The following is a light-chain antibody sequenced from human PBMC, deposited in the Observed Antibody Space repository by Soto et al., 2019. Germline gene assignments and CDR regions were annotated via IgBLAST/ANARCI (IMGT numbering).Light chain of an antibody. CDR3: QQLNTFPVT. CDR1: QGISRY. J-gene: IGKJ1*01. Sequence: IQLTQSPSSLSASVGDSVTITCRASQGISRYLSWYQQKPGRAPKLLISAASTLQSGVPARFSGSGSGTDFTLSITSLQPEDFATYYCQQLNTFPVTFGQGTKVDIK. V-gene: IGKV1-9*01. CDR2: AAS.